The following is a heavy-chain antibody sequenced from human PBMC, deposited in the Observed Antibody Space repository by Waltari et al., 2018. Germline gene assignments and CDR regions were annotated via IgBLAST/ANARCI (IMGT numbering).Heavy chain of an antibody. Sequence: QVHLQESGPGLVTPSETLSLTCAVSGYAISSGSYWPWIRRHPGKGLEWIGSIYHSGSTYYNPSLKSRVTISVDTSKNQFSLKLSSVTAADTAVYYCARQALGYSSDYWGQGTLVTVSS. D-gene: IGHD6-13*01. CDR1: GYAISSGSY. J-gene: IGHJ4*02. CDR2: IYHSGST. V-gene: IGHV4-38-2*01. CDR3: ARQALGYSSDY.